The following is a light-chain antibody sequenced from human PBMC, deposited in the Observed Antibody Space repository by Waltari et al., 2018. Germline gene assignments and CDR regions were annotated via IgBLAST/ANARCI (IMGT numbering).Light chain of an antibody. J-gene: IGLJ1*01. CDR1: RSNIGDNA. V-gene: IGLV1-44*01. CDR3: AAWDDSVNGYV. CDR2: TDN. Sequence: QSVLTQPPSASGTPGERVTISCSGSRSNIGDNAVNCYQHLPGAAPELLIYTDNQRPAGVPARFSGSKSGTSASLGISGLQSEDEATYYCAAWDDSVNGYVFGSGTEVTVL.